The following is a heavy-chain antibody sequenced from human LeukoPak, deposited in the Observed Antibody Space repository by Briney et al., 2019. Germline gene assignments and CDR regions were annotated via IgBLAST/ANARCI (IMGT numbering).Heavy chain of an antibody. J-gene: IGHJ6*02. V-gene: IGHV3-21*01. Sequence: GGSLRLSCAASGFTFSSYSMNWVRQAPGKGLEWVSSISSSSSYIYYADSVKGRFTISRDNAKNSLYLQMNSLRAEDTAVYYCARELNTMVRGVSYYYGMDVWGQGTTVTVSS. CDR3: ARELNTMVRGVSYYYGMDV. D-gene: IGHD3-10*01. CDR2: ISSSSSYI. CDR1: GFTFSSYS.